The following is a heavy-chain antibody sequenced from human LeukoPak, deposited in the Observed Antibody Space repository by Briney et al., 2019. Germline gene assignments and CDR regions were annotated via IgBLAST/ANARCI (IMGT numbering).Heavy chain of an antibody. CDR1: GFTFSSYS. V-gene: IGHV3-21*01. CDR3: ARDSIVGATEPFDY. J-gene: IGHJ4*02. CDR2: ISSSSSYI. D-gene: IGHD1-26*01. Sequence: GGSLRLSCAASGFTFSSYSMNWVRQAPGKGLEWVSSISSSSSYIYYADSVKSRFTISRDNAKNSLYLQMNSLRAEDTAVCYCARDSIVGATEPFDYWGQGTLVTVSS.